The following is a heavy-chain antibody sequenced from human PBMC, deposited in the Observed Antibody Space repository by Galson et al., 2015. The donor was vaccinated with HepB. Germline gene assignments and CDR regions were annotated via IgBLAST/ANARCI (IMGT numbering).Heavy chain of an antibody. V-gene: IGHV3-15*07. CDR3: TTDTYGYDDGDYYYGMDV. CDR2: IKSKTDGGTT. J-gene: IGHJ6*02. Sequence: SLRLSCAASGFTFSNAWMNWVRQAPGKGLEWVGRIKSKTDGGTTDYAAPVKGRFTISRDDSKNTLYLQMNSLKTEDTAVYYCTTDTYGYDDGDYYYGMDVWGQGTTVTVSS. D-gene: IGHD5-18*01. CDR1: GFTFSNAW.